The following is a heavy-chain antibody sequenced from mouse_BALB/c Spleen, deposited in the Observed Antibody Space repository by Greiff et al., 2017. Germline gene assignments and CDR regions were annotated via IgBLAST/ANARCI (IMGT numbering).Heavy chain of an antibody. D-gene: IGHD1-1*01. CDR1: GYSITSGY. CDR2: ISYSGST. Sequence: ESGPSLVKPSQTLSLTCSVTGYSITSGYWYWIRKFPGNKLEYMGYISYSGSTYYNPSLKSRISITRDTSKNQYYLQLNSVTTEDTATYYCARDGSSLYYFDYWGQGTTLTVSS. V-gene: IGHV3-8*02. CDR3: ARDGSSLYYFDY. J-gene: IGHJ2*01.